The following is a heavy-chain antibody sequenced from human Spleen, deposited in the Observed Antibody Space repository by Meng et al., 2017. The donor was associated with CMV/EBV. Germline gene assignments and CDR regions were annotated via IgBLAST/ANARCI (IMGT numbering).Heavy chain of an antibody. D-gene: IGHD3-10*01. Sequence: GGSLRLSCAASGFIFSNYGVHWVRQAPGKGLEWVAFIRYDGSNTYYIESVKGRFSISRDNSKNTLYLQMNSLRAEDTAVYYCAKDRTGGFDAFDIWGQGTMVTVSS. CDR3: AKDRTGGFDAFDI. CDR1: GFIFSNYG. V-gene: IGHV3-30*02. CDR2: IRYDGSNT. J-gene: IGHJ3*02.